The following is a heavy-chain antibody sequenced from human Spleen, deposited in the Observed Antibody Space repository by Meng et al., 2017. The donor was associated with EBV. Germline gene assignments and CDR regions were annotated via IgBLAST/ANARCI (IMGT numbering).Heavy chain of an antibody. D-gene: IGHD5-24*01. V-gene: IGHV4-39*07. Sequence: EPGPGLATPPETLSITCMDLGAAYCTSGREWGWIGQRQGKGLEWDGSIYYDGNTYSNPSLNSRVTISVDAYDDKFYLKMTSVTAADTAVYYCARGSWGGYNWGHWGQGTLVTVSS. J-gene: IGHJ4*02. CDR3: ARGSWGGYNWGH. CDR2: IYYDGNT. CDR1: GAAYCTSGRE.